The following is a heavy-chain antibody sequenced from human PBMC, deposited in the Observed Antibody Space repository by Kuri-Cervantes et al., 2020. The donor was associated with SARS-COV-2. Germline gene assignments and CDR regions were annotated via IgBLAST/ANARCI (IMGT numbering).Heavy chain of an antibody. CDR1: GFTFSSYW. D-gene: IGHD6-6*01. CDR3: ARDLIAARPEVFDP. Sequence: GESLKISCAASGFTFSSYWMHWVRQAPGKGLVWVSRINSDGSSTSYADSVKGRFTISRDNAKNTLYLQMNSLRAEDTAVYYCARDLIAARPEVFDPWGQGTLVTVSS. V-gene: IGHV3-74*01. J-gene: IGHJ5*02. CDR2: INSDGSST.